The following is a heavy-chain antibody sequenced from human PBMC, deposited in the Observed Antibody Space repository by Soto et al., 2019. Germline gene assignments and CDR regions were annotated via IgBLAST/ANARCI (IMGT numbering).Heavy chain of an antibody. V-gene: IGHV3-23*01. CDR2: ISGSGGST. CDR1: GFTFSSYA. J-gene: IGHJ6*03. Sequence: PGGSLRLSCAASGFTFSSYAMSWVRQAPGKGLEWVSAISGSGGSTYYADSVKGRFTISRDNSKSTLYLQMNSLRAEDTAVYYCAKDISGSDYYYYYMDVWGKGTTVTVSS. D-gene: IGHD3-3*02. CDR3: AKDISGSDYYYYYMDV.